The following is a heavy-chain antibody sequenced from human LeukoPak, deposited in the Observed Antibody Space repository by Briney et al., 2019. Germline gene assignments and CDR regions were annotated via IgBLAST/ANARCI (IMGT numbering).Heavy chain of an antibody. CDR1: GGSISNYY. J-gene: IGHJ4*02. V-gene: IGHV4-4*07. CDR2: IYASGST. Sequence: SETLSLTCTVSGGSISNYYWSWIRQPAGKGLEWIGRIYASGSTDYNPSLKSRVTMSVDTSKNQFSLKLSSVTAADTAVYYCARPTIFEYYFDSWGQGTLVTVSS. D-gene: IGHD3-9*01. CDR3: ARPTIFEYYFDS.